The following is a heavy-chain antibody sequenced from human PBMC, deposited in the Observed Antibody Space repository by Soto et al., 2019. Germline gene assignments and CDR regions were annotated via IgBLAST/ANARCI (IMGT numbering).Heavy chain of an antibody. J-gene: IGHJ4*02. CDR2: ISGSGGST. CDR1: GFTFSSYA. V-gene: IGHV3-23*01. D-gene: IGHD7-27*01. Sequence: EVQLLESGGGLVQPGGSLRLSCAASGFTFSSYAMSWVRQAPGKGLEWVSAISGSGGSTYYADSVKGRFTISRDNSKNTLYLQMNSLRAEDTAVYYCVKDQTNWGNYFDYWGQGTLVTVSS. CDR3: VKDQTNWGNYFDY.